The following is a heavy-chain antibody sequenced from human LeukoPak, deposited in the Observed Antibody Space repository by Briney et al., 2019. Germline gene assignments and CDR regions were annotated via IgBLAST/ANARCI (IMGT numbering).Heavy chain of an antibody. J-gene: IGHJ4*02. D-gene: IGHD3-10*01. CDR3: ARGRGRYYGSGSYYTY. CDR2: IYHSGST. Sequence: SETLSLTCAVSGGSISSSNWWSWVRQPPGKGLEWIGEIYHSGSTNYNPSLKSRVTISVDTSKNQFSLKLSSVTAADTAVYYCARGRGRYYGSGSYYTYWGQGTLVTVSS. CDR1: GGSISSSNW. V-gene: IGHV4-4*02.